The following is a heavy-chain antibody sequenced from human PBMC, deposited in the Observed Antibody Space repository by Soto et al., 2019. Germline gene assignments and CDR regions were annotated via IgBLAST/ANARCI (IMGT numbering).Heavy chain of an antibody. CDR1: GFTFSSYG. D-gene: IGHD3-10*01. CDR3: AKDHYGTLDYFDY. CDR2: ISYDGSNK. V-gene: IGHV3-30*18. J-gene: IGHJ4*02. Sequence: GGSLRLSCAASGFTFSSYGMHWVRQAPGKGLEWVAVISYDGSNKYYADSVKGRFTISRDNSKNTLYLQMNSPRAEDTAVYYCAKDHYGTLDYFDYWGQGTLVTVSS.